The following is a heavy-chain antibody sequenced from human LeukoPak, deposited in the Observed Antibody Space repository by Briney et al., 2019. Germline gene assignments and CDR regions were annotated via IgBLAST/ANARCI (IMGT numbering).Heavy chain of an antibody. V-gene: IGHV4-59*08. D-gene: IGHD6-13*01. CDR2: IYYSGST. CDR3: ARLSSSSRRTIYYYYGMDV. J-gene: IGHJ6*02. CDR1: GGSISSYY. Sequence: SETLSLTCTASGGSISSYYWSWIRQPPGKGLEWIGYIYYSGSTNYNPSLKSRVTISVDTSKNQFSLKLSSVTAADTAVYYCARLSSSSRRTIYYYYGMDVWGQGTTVTVSS.